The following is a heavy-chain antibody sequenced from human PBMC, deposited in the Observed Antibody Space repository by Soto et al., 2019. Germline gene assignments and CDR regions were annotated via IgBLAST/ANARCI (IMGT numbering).Heavy chain of an antibody. V-gene: IGHV4-59*08. CDR1: GGSISSYY. CDR2: IYYSGSA. D-gene: IGHD3-10*01. Sequence: PSETLSITCTVSGGSISSYYWSWIRQPPGKGLEWIGYIYYSGSASYNPALKSRVTISADTSKNQFSLKLSSVTAADPGVYYCARRYGGAFDIWGQGTMVTVSS. CDR3: ARRYGGAFDI. J-gene: IGHJ3*02.